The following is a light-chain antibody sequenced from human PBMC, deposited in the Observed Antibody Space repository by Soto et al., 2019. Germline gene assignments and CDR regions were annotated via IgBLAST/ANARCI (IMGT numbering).Light chain of an antibody. CDR3: SAYTVSRTYV. Sequence: QSALTQPASVSGSPGQSITISCTGTSSDVGAYNFVSWHQQHPGKAPKLMIYNVYDRPSGISYRFSGSKSGNTASLTISGLQGEEEADYYCSAYTVSRTYVFGTGTKAPS. CDR2: NVY. J-gene: IGLJ1*01. CDR1: SSDVGAYNF. V-gene: IGLV2-14*03.